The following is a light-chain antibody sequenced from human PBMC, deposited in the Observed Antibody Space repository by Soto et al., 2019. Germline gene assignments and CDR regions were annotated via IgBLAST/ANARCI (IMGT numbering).Light chain of an antibody. CDR3: QQYNSYSGT. CDR2: DAS. CDR1: QSISSW. V-gene: IGKV1-5*01. Sequence: QMTQSPSALSASVGDRVTITFRASQSISSWLAWYQQKPGKAPKLLIYDASSLESGVPSRFSGSGSGTEFTLTISSLQSDDFATYYCQQYNSYSGTFGQGTKVDIK. J-gene: IGKJ1*01.